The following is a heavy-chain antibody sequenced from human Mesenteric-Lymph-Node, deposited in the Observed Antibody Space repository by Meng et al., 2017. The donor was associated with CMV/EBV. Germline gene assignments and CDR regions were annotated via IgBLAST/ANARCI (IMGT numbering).Heavy chain of an antibody. CDR1: SN. Sequence: SNRSGIRQTPGKGREWIAGINHSGSTNYSPSLKSRITISVDTSKNQCSLRLSSVTAADTAVYYCARGGWGYCSSTSCHTPFDYWGQGTLVTVSS. J-gene: IGHJ4*02. V-gene: IGHV4-34*01. CDR3: ARGGWGYCSSTSCHTPFDY. CDR2: INHSGST. D-gene: IGHD2-2*01.